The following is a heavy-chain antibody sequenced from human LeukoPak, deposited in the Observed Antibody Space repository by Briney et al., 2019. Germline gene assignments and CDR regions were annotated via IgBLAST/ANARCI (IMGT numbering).Heavy chain of an antibody. CDR1: GYTFTSYA. D-gene: IGHD2-2*02. V-gene: IGHV1-3*01. J-gene: IGHJ5*02. CDR3: ARGRYYSRTSCYTPTIPRFDP. CDR2: INAGNGNT. Sequence: ASVKVSCKASGYTFTSYAMHWVRQAPGQRFEWMGWINAGNGNTKYSQKFQGRVTITRDTFASTAYMELSSLRSEDTAVYYCARGRYYSRTSCYTPTIPRFDPWGQGTLVTVSS.